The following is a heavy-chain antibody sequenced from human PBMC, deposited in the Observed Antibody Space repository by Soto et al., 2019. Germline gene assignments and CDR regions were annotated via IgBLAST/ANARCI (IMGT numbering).Heavy chain of an antibody. Sequence: SETLSLTCAVSGAPITSGGYSWSWIRQPPGKALEWIGYIYHSGSTYYNSSLESRVTMSVDRSKNQFSLKLSSVTAADTAIYYCARGRGSGYYYFDYWGQGTLVTVSS. J-gene: IGHJ4*02. CDR1: GAPITSGGYS. D-gene: IGHD3-22*01. CDR2: IYHSGST. V-gene: IGHV4-30-2*01. CDR3: ARGRGSGYYYFDY.